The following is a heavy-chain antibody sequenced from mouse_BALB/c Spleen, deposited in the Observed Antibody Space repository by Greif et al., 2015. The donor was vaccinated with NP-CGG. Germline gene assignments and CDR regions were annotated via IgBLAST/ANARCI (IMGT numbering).Heavy chain of an antibody. CDR1: GYTFTSYY. CDR2: INPSNGGT. V-gene: IGHV1-53*01. CDR3: TRYGNFFDC. D-gene: IGHD2-1*01. J-gene: IGHJ2*01. Sequence: QVQLQQSGAELVKPGASVKLSCKASGYTFTSYYMYWVKQRPGQGLEWIGEINPSNGGTNFNEKFKSKATLTVDKSSSAGYMQVRSLTSEDTAVYYSTRYGNFFDCGGQGTTLTVSS.